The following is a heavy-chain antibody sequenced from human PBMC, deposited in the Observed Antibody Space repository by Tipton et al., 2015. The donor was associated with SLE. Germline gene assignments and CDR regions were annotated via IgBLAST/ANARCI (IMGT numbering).Heavy chain of an antibody. CDR3: ARSSTGAFDI. Sequence: TLSLTCTVSGDTISDHYWSWIRQPPGKGLEWIGYISYSGSTNYSPSLKSRVTISVDTSKNQFSLKLSSVTAADTAVYYCARSSTGAFDIWGQGTMVTVSS. CDR1: GDTISDHY. V-gene: IGHV4-59*08. J-gene: IGHJ3*02. CDR2: ISYSGST. D-gene: IGHD2/OR15-2a*01.